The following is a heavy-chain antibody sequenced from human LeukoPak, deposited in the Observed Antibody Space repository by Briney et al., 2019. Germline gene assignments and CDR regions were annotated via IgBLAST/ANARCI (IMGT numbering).Heavy chain of an antibody. V-gene: IGHV4-59*01. J-gene: IGHJ6*02. CDR3: ARDGYYYDSSGLSGYYGMDV. CDR2: IYYSGST. D-gene: IGHD3-22*01. Sequence: PSETLSLTCIVSGGSISSYYWSWIRQPPGKGLEWIGYIYYSGSTNYNPSLKSRVTISVDTSKNQFSLKLSSVTAAATAVYYCARDGYYYDSSGLSGYYGMDVWGQGTTVTVSS. CDR1: GGSISSYY.